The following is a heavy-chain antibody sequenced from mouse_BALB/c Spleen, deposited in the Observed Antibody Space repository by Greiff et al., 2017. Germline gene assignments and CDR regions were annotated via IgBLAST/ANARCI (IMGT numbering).Heavy chain of an antibody. CDR1: GDSITSGY. J-gene: IGHJ4*01. Sequence: EVKLVESGPSLVKPSQTLSLTCSVTGDSITSGYWNWIRKFPGNKLEYMGYISYSGSTYYNPSLKSRISITRDTSKNKYYLQLNSVTTEDTATYYCARYGSSYYYAMDYWGQGTSVTVSS. CDR2: ISYSGST. V-gene: IGHV3-8*02. CDR3: ARYGSSYYYAMDY. D-gene: IGHD1-1*01.